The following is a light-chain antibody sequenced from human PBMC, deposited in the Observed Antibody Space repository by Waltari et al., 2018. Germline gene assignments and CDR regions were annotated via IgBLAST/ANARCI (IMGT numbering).Light chain of an antibody. Sequence: EVVMTQSPATLSVSPGERATLSCRASQSVNGDLAWYQQRPGQAPRLLIQDASTRATGIPVRFSGSGSGTEFTLTISSLQSEDSAIYCCQQYNNWPPTFGGGTKVEIK. J-gene: IGKJ4*01. CDR2: DAS. V-gene: IGKV3-15*01. CDR1: QSVNGD. CDR3: QQYNNWPPT.